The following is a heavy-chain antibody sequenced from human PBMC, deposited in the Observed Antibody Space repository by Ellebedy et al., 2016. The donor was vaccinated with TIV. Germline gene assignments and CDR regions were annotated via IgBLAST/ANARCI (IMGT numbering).Heavy chain of an antibody. D-gene: IGHD4-23*01. CDR2: ITASGSR. J-gene: IGHJ3*01. CDR1: GFTFSDNA. Sequence: GESLKISCAASGFTFSDNAMTWVRQAPGKGLEWVAAITASGSRHYADYVKGRFTISRDNSKNTVYLQMNSLRAEDTAIYYCARDPVGVGPAFDVWGQGTMVTVSS. CDR3: ARDPVGVGPAFDV. V-gene: IGHV3-23*01.